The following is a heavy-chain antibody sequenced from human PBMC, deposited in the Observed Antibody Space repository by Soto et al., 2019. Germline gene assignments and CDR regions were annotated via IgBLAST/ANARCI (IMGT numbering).Heavy chain of an antibody. CDR3: ARDGGYCSGGSCYFSLQYYYYGMDV. J-gene: IGHJ6*02. D-gene: IGHD2-15*01. V-gene: IGHV4-4*07. CDR1: GGSISSYY. Sequence: SETLSLTCTVSGGSISSYYWSWIRQPAGKGLEWIGRIYTSGSTNYNPSLKSRVTMSVDTSKNQFSLKLSSVTAADTAVYYCARDGGYCSGGSCYFSLQYYYYGMDVWGQGTTVTVSS. CDR2: IYTSGST.